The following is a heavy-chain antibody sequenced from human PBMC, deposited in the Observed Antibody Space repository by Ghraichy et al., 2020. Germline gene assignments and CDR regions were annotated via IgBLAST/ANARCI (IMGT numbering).Heavy chain of an antibody. J-gene: IGHJ4*02. Sequence: GGSLRLSCAASGFIFSNYAMSWVRQVPGKGLEWVSAVSGSGDKTYYADSVKGRFTISRDTSKNTLYLQMNRLRAEDTAVYYCAKTSESSGYYTSFYEYWGQVTLVTVSS. D-gene: IGHD3-22*01. V-gene: IGHV3-23*01. CDR1: GFIFSNYA. CDR2: VSGSGDKT. CDR3: AKTSESSGYYTSFYEY.